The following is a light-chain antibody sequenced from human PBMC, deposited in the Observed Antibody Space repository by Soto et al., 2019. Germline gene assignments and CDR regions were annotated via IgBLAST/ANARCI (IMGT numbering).Light chain of an antibody. CDR1: QGISSY. CDR3: QQYYSYPST. Sequence: AIRMTQSPSSFSASTGDRVTITCRASQGISSYLAWYQQKPGKAPKLLIYAASTLQSGVPSRFSGSGSWTDFTLTISCLQSEDFATSYCQQYYSYPSTFGPGTKVDIK. V-gene: IGKV1-8*01. CDR2: AAS. J-gene: IGKJ3*01.